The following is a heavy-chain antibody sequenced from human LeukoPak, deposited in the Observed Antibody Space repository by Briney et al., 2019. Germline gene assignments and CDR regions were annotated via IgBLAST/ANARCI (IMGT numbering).Heavy chain of an antibody. CDR1: GFSFSNYW. Sequence: GGSLRLSCVASGFSFSNYWMSWVRQAPGKGLEWVASIKEDGSEKYYVDSERGRFPISRDNAKNSLYLQMNSLRAEDTALYYCARLHYDFWSGYQIGYFDLWGRGTLVTVSS. D-gene: IGHD3-3*01. V-gene: IGHV3-7*01. CDR2: IKEDGSEK. J-gene: IGHJ2*01. CDR3: ARLHYDFWSGYQIGYFDL.